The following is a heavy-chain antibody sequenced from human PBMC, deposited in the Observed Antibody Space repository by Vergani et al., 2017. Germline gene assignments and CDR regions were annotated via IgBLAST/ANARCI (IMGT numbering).Heavy chain of an antibody. V-gene: IGHV2-70*04. Sequence: QVTLKESGPALVKPTQTLTLTCTFSGFSLRTSGMRVSWIRQPPGKALEWLARIDWDDDKFYSTSLKTRLTISKDTSKNQVVLTMTNMDPVDTATYYCARGKVEMATAKGWYFDLWGRGTLVTVSS. CDR1: GFSLRTSGMR. CDR3: ARGKVEMATAKGWYFDL. D-gene: IGHD5-24*01. CDR2: IDWDDDK. J-gene: IGHJ2*01.